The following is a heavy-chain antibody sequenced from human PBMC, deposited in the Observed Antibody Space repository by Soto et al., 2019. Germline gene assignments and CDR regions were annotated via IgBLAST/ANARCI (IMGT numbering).Heavy chain of an antibody. CDR3: ARKDKSGYFNWFDP. D-gene: IGHD3-22*01. V-gene: IGHV5-51*01. J-gene: IGHJ5*02. CDR2: IFPSDSDT. Sequence: GESLKISCRTSGYRFTSYWIAWARQMPGKGLEWMGIIFPSDSDTRYSPSFQGQVTISADRSTSTVFLQWASLKASDTAVYFCARKDKSGYFNWFDPWGQGXLVTVYS. CDR1: GYRFTSYW.